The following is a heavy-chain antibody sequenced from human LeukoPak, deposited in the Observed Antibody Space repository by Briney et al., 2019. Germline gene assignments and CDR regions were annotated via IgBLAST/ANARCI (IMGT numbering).Heavy chain of an antibody. CDR2: ISPYYGDT. D-gene: IGHD1-26*01. Sequence: GASLKVSCKASGYTFTSYVISWVRQAPGQGLAWMGWISPYYGDTVYAQNLQGRVTMTTHTSTTTAYMELASLRSDDTAVYYCARGRSYSDFDIWGQGTMVTVSS. CDR3: ARGRSYSDFDI. CDR1: GYTFTSYV. V-gene: IGHV1-18*01. J-gene: IGHJ3*02.